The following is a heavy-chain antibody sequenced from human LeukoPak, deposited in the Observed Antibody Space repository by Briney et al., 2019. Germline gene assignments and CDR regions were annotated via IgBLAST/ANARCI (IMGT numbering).Heavy chain of an antibody. D-gene: IGHD5-12*01. CDR1: GFTFSSYA. Sequence: GGSLRLSCAASGFTFSSYAMSWVRQAPGKGLEWVSAISGSGGSTYYADSVKGRFTISRDNSKNTLYLQMNSLRAEDTAVYYCAKERSGYDYLGDAFGIWGQGTMVTVSS. J-gene: IGHJ3*02. CDR2: ISGSGGST. CDR3: AKERSGYDYLGDAFGI. V-gene: IGHV3-23*01.